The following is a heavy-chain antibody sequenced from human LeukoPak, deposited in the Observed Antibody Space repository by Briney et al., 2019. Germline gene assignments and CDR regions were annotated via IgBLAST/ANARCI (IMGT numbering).Heavy chain of an antibody. Sequence: PMASAKVSCKASGGTFSSYTISWVRQAPGQGLEWMGRIIPILGIANYAQKFQGRVTITADNSTSTAYMELSSLRSEDTAVYYCARAYCSGGSCYFDYWGQGTLVTVSS. V-gene: IGHV1-69*02. J-gene: IGHJ4*02. CDR3: ARAYCSGGSCYFDY. CDR2: IIPILGIA. CDR1: GGTFSSYT. D-gene: IGHD2-15*01.